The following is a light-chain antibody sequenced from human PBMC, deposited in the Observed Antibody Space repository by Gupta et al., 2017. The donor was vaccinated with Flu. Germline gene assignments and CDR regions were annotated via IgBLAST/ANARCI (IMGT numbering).Light chain of an antibody. CDR2: DVN. J-gene: IGLJ3*02. Sequence: SALPQPLTLSGSPGQSVTISCTGTSSDVGAYAYVSWYQQHTGKAPKLILYDVNKRPSGVPDRFSASKSGKTASLTISGLQAEDEADYHCSSYAGSNTWVFGGGTKLTVL. V-gene: IGLV2-11*01. CDR1: SSDVGAYAY. CDR3: SSYAGSNTWV.